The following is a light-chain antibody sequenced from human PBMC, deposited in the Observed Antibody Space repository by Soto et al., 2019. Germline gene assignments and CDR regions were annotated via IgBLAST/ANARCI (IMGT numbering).Light chain of an antibody. V-gene: IGLV4-69*01. CDR3: QSLGTGIQV. J-gene: IGLJ3*02. CDR2: INYDGTH. Sequence: QAVVTQSPSASASLGASVKLTCTLSSGHSTYAIAWHQQQSEKGPRFLMKINYDGTHSKGDGFFDRFSGSSSGAERHLTISRLQSEDEADYYCQSLGTGIQVFCGGTKLTVL. CDR1: SGHSTYA.